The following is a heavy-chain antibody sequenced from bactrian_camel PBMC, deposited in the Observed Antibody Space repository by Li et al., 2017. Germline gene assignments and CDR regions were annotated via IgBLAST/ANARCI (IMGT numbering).Heavy chain of an antibody. CDR1: GYTYSNYC. D-gene: IGHD1*01. CDR3: ATVRLCLRPIKDREYNY. CDR2: IDTQDIP. V-gene: IGHV3S14*01. Sequence: VQLVESGGGSVQAGGSLRLTCAASGYTYSNYCMGWFRQAPGKEREEVATIDTQDIPSYTDSVKGRFTISRDNAKNSLYLQMNSLKPDDTAMYYCATVRLCLRPIKDREYNYWGQGTQVTVS. J-gene: IGHJ4*01.